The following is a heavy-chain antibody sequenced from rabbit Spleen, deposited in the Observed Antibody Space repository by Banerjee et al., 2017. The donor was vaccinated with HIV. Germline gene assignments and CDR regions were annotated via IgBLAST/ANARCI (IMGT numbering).Heavy chain of an antibody. D-gene: IGHD6-1*01. V-gene: IGHV1S40*01. CDR2: INIVTGKT. CDR1: GFSFSDKDV. CDR3: ARDSGSYDYIDVYFNL. J-gene: IGHJ4*01. Sequence: QSLEESGGDLVKPGASLTLSCTASGFSFSDKDVMCWVRQAPGKGLEWIACINIVTGKTVYASWAKGRFIMSRTSSTTVTLQMTSLTAADTATYFCARDSGSYDYIDVYFNLWGPGTLVTVS.